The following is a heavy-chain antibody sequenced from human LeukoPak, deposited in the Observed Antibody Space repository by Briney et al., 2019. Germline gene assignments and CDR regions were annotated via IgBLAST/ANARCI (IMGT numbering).Heavy chain of an antibody. Sequence: ASVRVSCKASGYSFTTYDINWVRQAPGQGLEWMGWMRPKKSDTGYARKFQDRVTLTWNISTDTAYMELNSLTAEDTAVYFCAGGLPEDTSSGYWGQGTLVTVSS. D-gene: IGHD3-22*01. CDR2: MRPKKSDT. J-gene: IGHJ4*02. V-gene: IGHV1-8*01. CDR1: GYSFTTYD. CDR3: AGGLPEDTSSGY.